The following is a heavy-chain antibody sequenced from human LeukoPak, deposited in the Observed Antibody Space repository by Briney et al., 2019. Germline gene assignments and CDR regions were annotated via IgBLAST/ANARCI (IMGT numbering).Heavy chain of an antibody. Sequence: GGSLRLSCAASGFTFSSYWMSWVRQAPGKGLEWVASIDQDGSDKFSVGSVKGRFTISRDNARNSLYLQMSSLTSEDTAVYYCAIDRLYRRGTVHYWGQGTLVADCS. D-gene: IGHD1-1*01. CDR1: GFTFSSYW. J-gene: IGHJ4*02. V-gene: IGHV3-7*01. CDR2: IDQDGSDK. CDR3: AIDRLYRRGTVHY.